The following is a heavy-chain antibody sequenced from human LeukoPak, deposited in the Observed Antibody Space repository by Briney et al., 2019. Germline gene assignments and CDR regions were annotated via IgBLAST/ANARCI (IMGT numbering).Heavy chain of an antibody. J-gene: IGHJ4*02. V-gene: IGHV4-38-2*02. CDR2: VYRSGST. D-gene: IGHD7-27*01. Sequence: PSETLSLTCVVSGYSISSGYHWGWIRQPPGKGLEWIGSVYRSGSTYYNPSLKSRVTISVDTSKNQISLKVRSVTAADTAVYYGARENWVFDYWGQGILVTVSS. CDR1: GYSISSGYH. CDR3: ARENWVFDY.